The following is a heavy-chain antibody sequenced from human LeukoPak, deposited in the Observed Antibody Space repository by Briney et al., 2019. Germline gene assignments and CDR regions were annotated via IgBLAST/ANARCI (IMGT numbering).Heavy chain of an antibody. CDR2: ISSSSSYI. D-gene: IGHD6-13*01. J-gene: IGHJ5*02. V-gene: IGHV3-21*01. CDR1: GFTFSSYS. Sequence: PGGSLRLSCAASGFTFSSYSMNWVRQAPGKGLEWVSSISSSSSYIYYADSVKGRFTIPRDNAKNSLYLQMNSLRAEDTAVYYCARGLSGGIAAAGLEDWFDPWGQGTLVTVSS. CDR3: ARGLSGGIAAAGLEDWFDP.